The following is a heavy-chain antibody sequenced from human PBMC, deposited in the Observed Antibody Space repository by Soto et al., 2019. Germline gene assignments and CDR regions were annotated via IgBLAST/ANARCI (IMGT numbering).Heavy chain of an antibody. V-gene: IGHV3-7*01. J-gene: IGHJ6*02. CDR2: IKQDGSEK. D-gene: IGHD2-2*01. CDR3: ARDGNIVVVPAAPNYYYYYGMDV. Sequence: GGSLRLSCAASGFTFSSYWMSWVRQAPGKRLEWVANIKQDGSEKYYVDSVKGRFTISRDNAKNSLYLQMNSLRAEDTAVYYCARDGNIVVVPAAPNYYYYYGMDVWGQGTTVTVSS. CDR1: GFTFSSYW.